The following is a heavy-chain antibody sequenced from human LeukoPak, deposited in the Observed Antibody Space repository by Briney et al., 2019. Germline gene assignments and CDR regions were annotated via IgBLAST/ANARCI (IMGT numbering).Heavy chain of an antibody. CDR3: ARDRRELQDLYFDS. D-gene: IGHD1-26*01. V-gene: IGHV1-2*02. CDR1: GYTFTGYY. J-gene: IGHJ4*01. CDR2: INPNSGGA. Sequence: GASVKVSCKASGYTFTGYYMHWVRQAPGQGLEWMGWINPNSGGANYAQKFQGRVTMTRDTSISTAYMELSRLRSDDTAVYYCARDRRELQDLYFDSWGHGALVTVSS.